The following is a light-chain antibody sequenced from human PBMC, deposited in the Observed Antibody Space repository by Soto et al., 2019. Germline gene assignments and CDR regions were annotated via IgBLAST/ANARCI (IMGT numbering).Light chain of an antibody. CDR2: EVS. CDR1: SSDVGGYDY. J-gene: IGLJ1*01. CDR3: SSYAHSSIYV. V-gene: IGLV2-14*01. Sequence: QSALTQLASVSGSPGQSITISCTGTSSDVGGYDYVSWYQHHPGKAPKLTIYEVSNRPSGVSNRFSGSKSGNTASLTISGLQADDEADYYCSSYAHSSIYVFGTGTKLTVL.